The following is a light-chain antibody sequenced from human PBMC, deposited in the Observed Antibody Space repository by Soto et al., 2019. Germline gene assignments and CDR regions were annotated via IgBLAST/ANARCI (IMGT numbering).Light chain of an antibody. V-gene: IGKV1-9*01. CDR3: QQLNGHPPT. CDR1: QGISSF. CDR2: AAS. J-gene: IGKJ2*01. Sequence: DIQLTQSPSFLSASIGDRVTITCRASQGISSFLAWYRQKPGEAPKLLISAASTLQSGVPSRFSGSGSGTEITLTIISRQPEDFATYFWQQLNGHPPTFGQGTKTEIK.